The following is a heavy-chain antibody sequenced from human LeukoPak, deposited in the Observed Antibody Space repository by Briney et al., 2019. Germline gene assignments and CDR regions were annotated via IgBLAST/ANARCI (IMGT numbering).Heavy chain of an antibody. Sequence: PGGSLRLSCAASGFTFSDYYMSWIRQAPGKGLEWISYISSSSSDTNYADSVKGRFTISRDNAKNSLYLQMNSLRAADTAVYYCARDETYYSGSGGYSPDAFDIWGQGTMVTVSS. J-gene: IGHJ3*02. V-gene: IGHV3-11*05. CDR3: ARDETYYSGSGGYSPDAFDI. CDR1: GFTFSDYY. D-gene: IGHD3-10*01. CDR2: ISSSSSDT.